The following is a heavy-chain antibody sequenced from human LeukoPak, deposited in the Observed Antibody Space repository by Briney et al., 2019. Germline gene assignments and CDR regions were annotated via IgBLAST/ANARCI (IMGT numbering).Heavy chain of an antibody. J-gene: IGHJ4*02. CDR3: ARHANYGSGSYYGY. V-gene: IGHV5-51*01. CDR1: GYSFTSYW. Sequence: GESLKISCKGSGYSFTSYWFGWGRQRPGKGLEGLGIIYPGDSDTRYSPSFQGQVTISADKSISTAYLQWSSLKASDTAMYYCARHANYGSGSYYGYWGQGTLVTVSS. D-gene: IGHD3-10*01. CDR2: IYPGDSDT.